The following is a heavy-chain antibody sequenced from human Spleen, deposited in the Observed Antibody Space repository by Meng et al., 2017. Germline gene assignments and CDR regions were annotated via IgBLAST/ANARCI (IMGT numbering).Heavy chain of an antibody. CDR3: ARGPTTMAHDFDY. J-gene: IGHJ4*02. V-gene: IGHV4-34*01. Sequence: QVLLQQWGAGLLKPSETPSLTCVVSGGSFSDYYWSWIRQPPGKGLEWIGEINHSGSTNYNPSLESRATISVDTSQNNLSLKLSSVTAADSAVYYCARGPTTMAHDFDYWGQGTLVTVSS. CDR2: INHSGST. D-gene: IGHD4-11*01. CDR1: GGSFSDYY.